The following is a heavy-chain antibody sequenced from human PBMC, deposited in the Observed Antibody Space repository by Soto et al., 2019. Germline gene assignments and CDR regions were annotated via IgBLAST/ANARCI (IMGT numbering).Heavy chain of an antibody. Sequence: SETLSLTCAVYGGSVSGYYWSWIRQPPGKGLEWIGEINHSGSTNYNPSLKSRVTISVDTSKNQFSLKLSSVTAADTAVYYCARGRPYGSGSYPYYYYYYGMDVWGQGTTVTVSS. V-gene: IGHV4-34*01. J-gene: IGHJ6*02. D-gene: IGHD3-10*01. CDR3: ARGRPYGSGSYPYYYYYYGMDV. CDR1: GGSVSGYY. CDR2: INHSGST.